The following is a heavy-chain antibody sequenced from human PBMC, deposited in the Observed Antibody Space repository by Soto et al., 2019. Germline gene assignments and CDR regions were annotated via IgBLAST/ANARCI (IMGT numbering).Heavy chain of an antibody. CDR3: AREGSRTTVTTYAVY. D-gene: IGHD4-17*01. Sequence: QVQLQQWGAGLLKPSETLSLTCAVYGGPFSGYYWSWIRQPPGKGLEWIGEINHSGSTNYNPSLKSRVTISVDTSKNQFSLKLSSVTAADTAVYYCAREGSRTTVTTYAVYWGQGTLVTVSS. CDR2: INHSGST. CDR1: GGPFSGYY. J-gene: IGHJ4*02. V-gene: IGHV4-34*01.